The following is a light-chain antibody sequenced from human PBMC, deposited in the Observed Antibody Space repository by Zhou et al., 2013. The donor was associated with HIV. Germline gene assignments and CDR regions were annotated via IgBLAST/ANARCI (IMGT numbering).Light chain of an antibody. CDR1: RNIGDY. CDR2: GAS. V-gene: IGKV1-39*01. Sequence: IQMTQSPSSLSASVGDRVSITCRASRNIGDYLNWYQHKPGRAPRLLIYGASSLQGGVPPRFSGGGFGTTFTLTITGLQRDDFATYYCQRYDSVPRTFGQGTRVEIK. J-gene: IGKJ1*01. CDR3: QRYDSVPRT.